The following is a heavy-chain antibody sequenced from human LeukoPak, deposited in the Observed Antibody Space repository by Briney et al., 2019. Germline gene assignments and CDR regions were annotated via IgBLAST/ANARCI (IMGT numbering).Heavy chain of an antibody. V-gene: IGHV3-21*01. CDR1: GFTFSSYS. D-gene: IGHD3-22*01. CDR3: ARGDYYNWFDP. CDR2: ISSSSSCI. Sequence: GGSLRLSCAASGFTFSSYSMNWVRQAPGKGLEWVSSISSSSSCIYYADSVKGRFTISRDNAKNSLYLQMNSLRAEDTAVYYCARGDYYNWFDPWGQGTLVTVSS. J-gene: IGHJ5*02.